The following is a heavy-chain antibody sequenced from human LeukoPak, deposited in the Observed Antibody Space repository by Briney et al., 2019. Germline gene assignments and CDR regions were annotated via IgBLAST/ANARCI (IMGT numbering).Heavy chain of an antibody. Sequence: PGGSLRLSCAASGFTFTSYTMNWVSQAPGKGLEWVANIKQDGSEKYYVDSVKCRFTISRDNAENSLYLQMNSLRAEDTAVYYCARGLVVVAATLGYWGQGTLVTVSS. D-gene: IGHD2-15*01. CDR3: ARGLVVVAATLGY. CDR1: GFTFTSYT. V-gene: IGHV3-7*01. CDR2: IKQDGSEK. J-gene: IGHJ4*02.